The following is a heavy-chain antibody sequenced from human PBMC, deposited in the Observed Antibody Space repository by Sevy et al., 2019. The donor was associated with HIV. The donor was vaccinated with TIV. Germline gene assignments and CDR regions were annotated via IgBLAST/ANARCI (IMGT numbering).Heavy chain of an antibody. CDR1: GFTFSTYG. V-gene: IGHV3-33*01. CDR3: ARENIAVAGIGYYFDH. D-gene: IGHD6-19*01. J-gene: IGHJ4*02. Sequence: GGSLRLSCVASGFTFSTYGMHWVRQAPGKGLEWVAVIWYDGSNKEYVTSVKGRFTISRDNSKHTLYLQMDSLRAEDTAVYYCARENIAVAGIGYYFDHWGQGTLVTVSS. CDR2: IWYDGSNK.